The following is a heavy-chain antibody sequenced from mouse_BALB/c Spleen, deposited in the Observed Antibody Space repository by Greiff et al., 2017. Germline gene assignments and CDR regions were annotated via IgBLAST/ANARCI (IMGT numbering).Heavy chain of an antibody. D-gene: IGHD2-10*02. CDR1: GFTFSSFG. CDR3: ARSEYARGYFDY. CDR2: ISTGSSTI. V-gene: IGHV5-17*02. Sequence: DVHLVESGGGLVQPGGSRQLSCAASGFTFSSFGMHWVRQAPEKGLEWVAYISTGSSTIYYADTVKGRFTISRDKPKNTLFLHMTSLRSEDTAMYYCARSEYARGYFDYWGQGTTLTVSS. J-gene: IGHJ2*01.